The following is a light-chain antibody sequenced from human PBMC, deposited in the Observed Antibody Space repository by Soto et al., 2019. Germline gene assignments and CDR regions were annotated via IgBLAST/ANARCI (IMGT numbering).Light chain of an antibody. CDR1: QDIKNF. CDR3: QHYVSLPLT. Sequence: DIQMTQSPSSLSASVGDRVTITCQASQDIKNFLNWFQQKPGKAPELLIYDVSILEKGVPSRFSGSGSATQFPLAISSLQPEDVATYYCQHYVSLPLTFGGGTKVEI. V-gene: IGKV1-33*01. J-gene: IGKJ4*01. CDR2: DVS.